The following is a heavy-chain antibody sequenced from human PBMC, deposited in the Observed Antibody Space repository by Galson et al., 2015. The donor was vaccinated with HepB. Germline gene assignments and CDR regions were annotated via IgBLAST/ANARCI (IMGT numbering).Heavy chain of an antibody. CDR2: IYWDDDK. V-gene: IGHV2-5*02. D-gene: IGHD3-10*01. Sequence: PALVKPTQTLTLTCTFSGFSLSTRGLGVGWIRQPPGKALEWLALIYWDDDKRYSPSLKSRLTITKDTSKSQVVLTMTDMDPVDTATYYCAHRDYGSGRMAYWGQGTLVTVSS. CDR3: AHRDYGSGRMAY. J-gene: IGHJ4*02. CDR1: GFSLSTRGLG.